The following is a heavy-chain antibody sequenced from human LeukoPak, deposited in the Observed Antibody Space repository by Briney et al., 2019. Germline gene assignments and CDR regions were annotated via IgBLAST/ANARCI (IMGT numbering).Heavy chain of an antibody. CDR3: ARDNYYGSGSYYYEQFDY. D-gene: IGHD3-10*01. CDR2: IWYDGSNK. V-gene: IGHV3-33*01. Sequence: PGGSLRLSCAASGFTFSSYGMHWVRQAPGKGLEWVAVIWYDGSNKYYADSVKGRFTISRDNSKNTLYLQMNSLRAEDTAVYYCARDNYYGSGSYYYEQFDYWGQGTLVTVSS. CDR1: GFTFSSYG. J-gene: IGHJ4*02.